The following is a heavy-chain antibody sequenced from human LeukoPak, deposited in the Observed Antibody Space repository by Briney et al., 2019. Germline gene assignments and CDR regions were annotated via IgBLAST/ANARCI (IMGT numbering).Heavy chain of an antibody. V-gene: IGHV4-39*01. CDR2: IYYSGST. CDR1: GGSISSSSYY. Sequence: PSETVSLTCTVSGGSISSSSYYWGWIRQPPGKGLEWIGSIYYSGSTYYNPSLKSRVTISVDTSKNQFSLKLSSVTAADTAVYYCARGMGATREIFHYWGQGTLVTVSS. J-gene: IGHJ4*02. CDR3: ARGMGATREIFHY. D-gene: IGHD1-26*01.